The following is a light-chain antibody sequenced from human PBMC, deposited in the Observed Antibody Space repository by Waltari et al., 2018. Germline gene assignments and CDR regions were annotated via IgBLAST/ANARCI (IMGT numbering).Light chain of an antibody. J-gene: IGKJ4*01. V-gene: IGKV3D-20*01. CDR2: DAF. CDR1: QTGSSNF. Sequence: EIVLTQSPATLSLSPGATAPLSCGASQTGSSNFLAWYQQKPGLAPRLLLYDAFTRATGIRDRFSGSGSGTDFTLTISRLEPEDFAVYYWQQYGTSPLTFGGGTKVEIK. CDR3: QQYGTSPLT.